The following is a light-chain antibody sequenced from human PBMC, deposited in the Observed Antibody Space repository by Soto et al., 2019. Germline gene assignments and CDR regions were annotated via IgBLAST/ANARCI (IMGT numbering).Light chain of an antibody. CDR3: AAWDDRPNVYA. J-gene: IGLJ1*01. CDR1: SSNIGSNT. V-gene: IGLV1-44*01. Sequence: QSVLTQPPSASGTPGQRVTISCSGSSSNIGSNTVNWYQQLPGTAPKLLIYSNNQRPSGVPDRFSGSKSGTSASLAISGLQSEDEADYYCAAWDDRPNVYAFGTGT. CDR2: SNN.